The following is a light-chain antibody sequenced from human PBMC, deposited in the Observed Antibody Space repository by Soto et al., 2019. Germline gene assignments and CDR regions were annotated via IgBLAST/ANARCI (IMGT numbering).Light chain of an antibody. V-gene: IGKV3-15*01. CDR1: QSLGSN. Sequence: EIVMSQTPAALSVSPGERATLSCRASQSLGSNLAWHQQNPGQAPRLLIYGASTRATGIPARFSGSVSGTEFTLTISSLQSEDFAVYYCQQYNNWPFTFGQGTRLEIK. CDR3: QQYNNWPFT. CDR2: GAS. J-gene: IGKJ5*01.